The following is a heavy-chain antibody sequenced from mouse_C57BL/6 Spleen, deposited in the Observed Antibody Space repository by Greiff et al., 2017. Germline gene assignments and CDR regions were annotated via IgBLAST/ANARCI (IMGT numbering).Heavy chain of an antibody. CDR2: IDPSDSYT. D-gene: IGHD1-1*01. CDR1: GYTFTSYW. CDR3: ARGPITTVVSTGYYFDY. J-gene: IGHJ2*01. V-gene: IGHV1-50*01. Sequence: QVQLQQPGAELVKPGASVKLSCKASGYTFTSYWMQWVKQRPGQGLEWIGEIDPSDSYTNYNQKFKVKATLTVNTASSTAYMQLSSLTSEDSAVYYCARGPITTVVSTGYYFDYWGQGTILTVSS.